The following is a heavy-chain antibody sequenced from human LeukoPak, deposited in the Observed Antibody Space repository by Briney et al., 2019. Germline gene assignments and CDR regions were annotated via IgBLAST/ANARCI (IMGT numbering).Heavy chain of an antibody. CDR3: ARDGERYNWNYADY. D-gene: IGHD1-20*01. CDR2: ISYDGSNK. Sequence: HPGGSLRLSCAASGFTFSSYAMHWVRQAPGKGLEWVAVISYDGSNKYYADSVKGRFTISRDNSKNTLYLQMNSLRAEDTAVYYCARDGERYNWNYADYWGQGTLVTVSS. J-gene: IGHJ4*02. CDR1: GFTFSSYA. V-gene: IGHV3-30*04.